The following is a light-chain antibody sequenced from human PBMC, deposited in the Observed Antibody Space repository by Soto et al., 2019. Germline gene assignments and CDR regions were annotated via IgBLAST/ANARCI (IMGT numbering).Light chain of an antibody. J-gene: IGKJ2*01. Sequence: DIQMTQSPSSLSASVGDRVAITCRASQTITFYLNWYQLEPGKPPKLLIYGANTLQSGVPSRFSAGGSATDFPLTINNLQPEDFATYYCQQTYSPPFTFGQGTKLQIK. V-gene: IGKV1-39*01. CDR2: GAN. CDR1: QTITFY. CDR3: QQTYSPPFT.